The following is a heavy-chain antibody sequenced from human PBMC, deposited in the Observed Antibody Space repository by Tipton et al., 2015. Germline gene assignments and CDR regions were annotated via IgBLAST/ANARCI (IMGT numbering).Heavy chain of an antibody. V-gene: IGHV4-30-4*07. CDR1: GDSIYSSHYY. D-gene: IGHD6-19*01. Sequence: TLSLTCAVSGDSIYSSHYYWAWIRQPPGKTLEWIGYIYYTGSTYYNPSLKSRITISVDTSKNQFSLKLSSVTAADTAIYYCARDASGWFVDAMDVWGQGTTVTVSS. J-gene: IGHJ6*02. CDR2: IYYTGST. CDR3: ARDASGWFVDAMDV.